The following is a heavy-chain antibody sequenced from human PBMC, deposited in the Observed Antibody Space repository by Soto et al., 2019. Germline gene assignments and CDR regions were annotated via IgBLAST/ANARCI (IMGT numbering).Heavy chain of an antibody. J-gene: IGHJ3*02. V-gene: IGHV3-30*18. Sequence: QVQLVESGGRVVQPGRSLRLSCAASGFMFSGFGMHWVRQAPGKGLQGVAGISKDGSKKYYADSVKGRFTISRDNSKKTLYLQMNSLRAEDTAVYYCANPSGYYFGLGSHDEASDMWGQGTGVTVFS. CDR1: GFMFSGFG. CDR2: ISKDGSKK. D-gene: IGHD3-10*01. CDR3: ANPSGYYFGLGSHDEASDM.